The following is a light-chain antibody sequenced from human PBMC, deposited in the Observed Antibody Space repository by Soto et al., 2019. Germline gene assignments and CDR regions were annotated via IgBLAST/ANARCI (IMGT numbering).Light chain of an antibody. CDR2: ANR. CDR1: SSNIGAGYD. V-gene: IGLV1-40*01. J-gene: IGLJ2*01. Sequence: QSVLTQPPSVSAAPGQRVTISCTGSSSNIGAGYDVHWYQHLPGTAPKLLIYANRGRPSGVPDRFSGSKSGTSASLGITGVQDEDEADYYCQSYGSSLRGSLFGGGTKVTVL. CDR3: QSYGSSLRGSL.